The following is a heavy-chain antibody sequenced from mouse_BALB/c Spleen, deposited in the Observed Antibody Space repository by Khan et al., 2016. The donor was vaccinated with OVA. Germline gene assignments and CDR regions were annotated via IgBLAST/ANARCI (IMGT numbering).Heavy chain of an antibody. CDR3: ARSDYGSTYDLDY. D-gene: IGHD1-1*01. V-gene: IGHV1S132*01. CDR1: GYIFTSYW. J-gene: IGHJ4*01. Sequence: QVQLKQSGAELVRPGASVKLSCKTSGYIFTSYWIHWVKQRSGQGLAWIARIYLGTGSTYYNEKFKGKATLTADTSSSAANNQLSNVKSEDSAVYFGARSDYGSTYDLDYWGQGASVTVSS. CDR2: IYLGTGST.